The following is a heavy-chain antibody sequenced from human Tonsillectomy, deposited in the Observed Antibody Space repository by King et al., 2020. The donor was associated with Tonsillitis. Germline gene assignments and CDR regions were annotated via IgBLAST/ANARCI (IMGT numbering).Heavy chain of an antibody. Sequence: VQLVESGAEVKKPGESLKSSCKVAGNSFTNYWIGWVRQMPGKGLEWMGIIYTGDSDTRYSPSFQGQVTISADKSISTAYLQWSSLKASDTAMYYCARQQTTNYYMDVWGKGTTVTVSS. V-gene: IGHV5-51*01. CDR1: GNSFTNYW. D-gene: IGHD4-11*01. CDR2: IYTGDSDT. CDR3: ARQQTTNYYMDV. J-gene: IGHJ6*03.